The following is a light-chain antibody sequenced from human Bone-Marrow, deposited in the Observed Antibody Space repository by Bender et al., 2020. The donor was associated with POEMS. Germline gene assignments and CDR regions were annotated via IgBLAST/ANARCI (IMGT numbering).Light chain of an antibody. Sequence: QSALTQPPSASGSPGQLVTISCTGTTSDVANSDLVSWYQQYPGTAPRVLIYDGSKRPSGVPDRFSGSRSGNTASLTVSGLQAEDEADYYCSSYADSNTVVLFGGGTKLTVL. V-gene: IGLV2-8*01. CDR2: DGS. CDR1: TSDVANSDL. CDR3: SSYADSNTVVL. J-gene: IGLJ2*01.